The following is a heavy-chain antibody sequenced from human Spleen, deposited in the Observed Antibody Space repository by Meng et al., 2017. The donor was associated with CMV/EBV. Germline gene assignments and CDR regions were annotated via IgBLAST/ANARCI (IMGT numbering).Heavy chain of an antibody. Sequence: ASVKVSCKASGYTFTDYYIHWVRQAPGQGLEWMGWINPNSGATNFAQKFQGRVTMTRDTSISTAYMELRRLTSDDTAVYYCARATENFVVEPPAILFDYWGQGTLVTVSS. CDR2: INPNSGAT. V-gene: IGHV1-2*02. D-gene: IGHD2-2*02. CDR1: GYTFTDYY. CDR3: ARATENFVVEPPAILFDY. J-gene: IGHJ4*02.